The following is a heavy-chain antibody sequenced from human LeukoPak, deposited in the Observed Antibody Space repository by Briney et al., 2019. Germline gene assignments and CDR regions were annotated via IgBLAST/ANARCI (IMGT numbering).Heavy chain of an antibody. D-gene: IGHD3-10*01. CDR2: FSGTDDTT. Sequence: PGGSLRLACAASGFTFSSYAMSWVRQAPGKGLEWVSTFSGTDDTTYYADSVKGRFTISRDNSKNTLYLQMNSLRAEDTAVYYCAKDGEVTRYVDYWGQGTLVTVSS. CDR1: GFTFSSYA. V-gene: IGHV3-23*01. CDR3: AKDGEVTRYVDY. J-gene: IGHJ4*02.